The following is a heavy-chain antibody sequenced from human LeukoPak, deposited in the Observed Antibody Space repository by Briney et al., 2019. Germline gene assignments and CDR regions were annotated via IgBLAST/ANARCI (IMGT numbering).Heavy chain of an antibody. CDR1: GYSFTSYY. CDR3: AREGVSGSYLEY. J-gene: IGHJ4*02. CDR2: INPSGGST. V-gene: IGHV1-46*01. Sequence: GASVKVSCKASGYSFTSYYIHWVRLAPGQGLEWMGVINPSGGSTRYAQKFQGRVTMTRDMSTSTVYMELSSLRSEDTAVYYCAREGVSGSYLEYWGQGTLVTVSS. D-gene: IGHD1-26*01.